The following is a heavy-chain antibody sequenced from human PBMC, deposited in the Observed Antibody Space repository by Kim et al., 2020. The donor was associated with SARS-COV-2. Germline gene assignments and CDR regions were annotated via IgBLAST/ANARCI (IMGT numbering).Heavy chain of an antibody. J-gene: IGHJ4*02. CDR2: ISSTSGYK. CDR1: GFTFSSYS. CDR3: ARGGNDFAY. D-gene: IGHD3-10*01. V-gene: IGHV3-21*01. Sequence: GGSLRLSCAASGFTFSSYSLNWVRQAPGRGLEWVSSISSTSGYKKYADSVKGRFTISRDNAKNSLYLQMNSLRAEDTAVYYCARGGNDFAYWGQGTLVTVSS.